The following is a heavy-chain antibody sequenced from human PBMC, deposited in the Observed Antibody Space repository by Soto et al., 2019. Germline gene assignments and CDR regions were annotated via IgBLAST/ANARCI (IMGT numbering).Heavy chain of an antibody. J-gene: IGHJ4*02. CDR2: VYYTGST. V-gene: IGHV4-59*08. D-gene: IGHD5-12*01. CDR3: ARIEMASIK. CDR1: GGSISGSY. Sequence: SETLSLTCSVSGGSISGSYWSWIRQSPGKGLEWLGYVYYTGSTNYSPSLRSRVSISVDTSKNEFSLRLSSVTAADTAMYYCARIEMASIKWGRGTLVTVS.